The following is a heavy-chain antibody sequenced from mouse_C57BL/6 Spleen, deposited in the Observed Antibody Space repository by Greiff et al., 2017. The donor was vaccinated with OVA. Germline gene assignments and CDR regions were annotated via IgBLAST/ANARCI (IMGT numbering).Heavy chain of an antibody. Sequence: EVKLMESGGGLVQPGGSMKLSCVASGFTFSNYWMNWVRQSPEKGLEWVAQIRLKSYNYETHYAESVKGRFTSSRDDSKSSVYLQMNNLRAEDTGIYYCTGLRSTMITYYAMDYWGQGTSVTVSS. J-gene: IGHJ4*01. CDR1: GFTFSNYW. CDR2: IRLKSYNYET. V-gene: IGHV6-3*01. D-gene: IGHD2-4*01. CDR3: TGLRSTMITYYAMDY.